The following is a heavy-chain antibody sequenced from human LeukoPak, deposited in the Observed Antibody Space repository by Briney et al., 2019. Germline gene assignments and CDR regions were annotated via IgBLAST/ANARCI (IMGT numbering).Heavy chain of an antibody. CDR2: IRSKGYGGTT. D-gene: IGHD3-10*01. CDR3: TRVRSGNDLVY. J-gene: IGHJ4*02. CDR1: GFTFGDHA. V-gene: IGHV3-49*04. Sequence: PGGSLRLSCSASGFTFGDHAMSWVRQAPGKGLEWVGFIRSKGYGGTTEYAASVEGRFSLSRDDSKSFVYLQLSSLKTEDTAVYYCTRVRSGNDLVYWGQGTLVTVSS.